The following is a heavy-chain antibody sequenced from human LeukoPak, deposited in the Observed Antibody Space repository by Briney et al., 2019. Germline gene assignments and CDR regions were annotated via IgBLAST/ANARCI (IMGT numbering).Heavy chain of an antibody. Sequence: GGSLRLSCAASGFTFSSYAMSWVRQAPGKGLEWVSAISGSGGSTYYADSVKGRFTISRDNSKNTLYLQMNSLRAEDTAVYYCARNKKGDRYTYGHDYWGQGTLVTVSS. V-gene: IGHV3-23*01. D-gene: IGHD5-18*01. CDR2: ISGSGGST. CDR1: GFTFSSYA. J-gene: IGHJ4*02. CDR3: ARNKKGDRYTYGHDY.